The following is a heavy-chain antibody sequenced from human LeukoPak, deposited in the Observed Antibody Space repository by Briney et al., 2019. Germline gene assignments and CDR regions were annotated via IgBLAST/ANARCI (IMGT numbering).Heavy chain of an antibody. CDR1: GYSISSGYY. J-gene: IGHJ5*02. D-gene: IGHD3-10*01. V-gene: IGHV4-38-2*02. CDR2: FYHSGST. CDR3: ARGGATMVRGVTRKHQNWFDP. Sequence: SETLSLTCTVSGYSISSGYYWGWIRQPPGKGLEWIGSFYHSGSTYYNPSLKSRVTISVDTSKNQFSLKLSSVTAADTAVYYCARGGATMVRGVTRKHQNWFDPWGQGTLVTVSS.